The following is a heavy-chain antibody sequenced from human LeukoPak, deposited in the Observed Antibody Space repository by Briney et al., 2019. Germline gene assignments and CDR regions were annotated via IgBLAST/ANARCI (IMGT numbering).Heavy chain of an antibody. V-gene: IGHV3-30*02. J-gene: IGHJ4*02. CDR3: AKDLRIRERGAAAGMPLRY. Sequence: GGSLRLSCAASGFTFSSYAMSWVRQAPGKGLEWVAFIRYDGSNKYYADSVKGRFTISRDNSKNTLYLQMNSLRAEDTAVYYCAKDLRIRERGAAAGMPLRYWGQGTLVTVSS. CDR2: IRYDGSNK. CDR1: GFTFSSYA. D-gene: IGHD6-13*01.